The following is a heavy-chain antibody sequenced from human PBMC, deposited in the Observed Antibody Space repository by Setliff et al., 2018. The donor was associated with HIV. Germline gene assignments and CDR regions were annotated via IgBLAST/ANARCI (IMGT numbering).Heavy chain of an antibody. CDR3: AEVTCIPDSCFLDY. Sequence: GASVKVSCKASGGTFSSYAISWVRQAPGQGLEWMGGVIPIFGTANYAQKFQGRVTITTDESTSTASMELSSLRSEDTSVYYCAEVTCIPDSCFLDYWGQGTLVTVSS. CDR2: VIPIFGTA. CDR1: GGTFSSYA. V-gene: IGHV1-69*05. D-gene: IGHD2-21*02. J-gene: IGHJ4*02.